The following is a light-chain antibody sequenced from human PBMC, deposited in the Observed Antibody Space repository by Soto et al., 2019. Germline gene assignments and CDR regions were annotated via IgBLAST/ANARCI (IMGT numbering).Light chain of an antibody. CDR1: SSNIGTNT. Sequence: QSVLTQPPSASGTPGQRVTMSCSGSSSNIGTNTVAWYQQLPGTAPKLVIYSNSHRPSGVPDRFSGSKSGTSASLAISGLQSEDEADYYCAAWDDSLTGWVFGGGTKVTVL. CDR2: SNS. J-gene: IGLJ3*02. V-gene: IGLV1-44*01. CDR3: AAWDDSLTGWV.